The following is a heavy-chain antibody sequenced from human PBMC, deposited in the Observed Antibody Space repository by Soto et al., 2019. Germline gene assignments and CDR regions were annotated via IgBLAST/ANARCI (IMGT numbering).Heavy chain of an antibody. CDR2: ISSSSRTI. CDR1: GFTFSSDS. Sequence: EVQLVESGAGWVQTGGSLRLSCAASGFTFSSDSMNWVRQAPGKGLEWVSCISSSSRTIYYADSVNGRFTISRDNTKNALYLQMNILRDEETAVYYCATQSGYYDYWGQGTLVTFSS. D-gene: IGHD3-22*01. J-gene: IGHJ4*02. V-gene: IGHV3-48*02. CDR3: ATQSGYYDY.